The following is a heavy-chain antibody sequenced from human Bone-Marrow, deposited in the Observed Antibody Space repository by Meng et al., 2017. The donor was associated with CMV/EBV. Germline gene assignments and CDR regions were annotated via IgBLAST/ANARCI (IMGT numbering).Heavy chain of an antibody. D-gene: IGHD6-6*01. Sequence: GESLKISCAASGFTFSSYGMHWVRQAPGKGLEWVAVIWYDGSNKYYADSVKGRFTISRDNSKNTPYLQMNSLRAEDTAVYYCAKDGYSSSTYYYYGMDVWGQGTTVTVSS. CDR1: GFTFSSYG. J-gene: IGHJ6*02. V-gene: IGHV3-33*06. CDR3: AKDGYSSSTYYYYGMDV. CDR2: IWYDGSNK.